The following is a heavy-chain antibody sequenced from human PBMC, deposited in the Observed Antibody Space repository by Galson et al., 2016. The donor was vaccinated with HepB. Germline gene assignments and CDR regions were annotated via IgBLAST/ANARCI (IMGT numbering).Heavy chain of an antibody. D-gene: IGHD3-9*01. V-gene: IGHV3-15*01. CDR3: TTYYGNILTAYRWFDP. J-gene: IGHJ5*02. Sequence: SLRLYCAASGFTFSDAWMNWVRQAPGKGLEWVGRIKRKTDGGTTDYAAPVEGRFTISRDDSKNTLYLQMNNLKNEDTAVYYCTTYYGNILTAYRWFDPWGQGTLVTVSS. CDR1: GFTFSDAW. CDR2: IKRKTDGGTT.